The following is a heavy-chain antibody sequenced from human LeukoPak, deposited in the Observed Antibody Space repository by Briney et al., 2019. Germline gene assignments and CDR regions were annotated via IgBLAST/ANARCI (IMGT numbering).Heavy chain of an antibody. CDR1: GGSISNSNYY. J-gene: IGHJ4*02. CDR2: IYYSGST. D-gene: IGHD3-22*01. CDR3: ARERKNYYDSSGYVDY. V-gene: IGHV4-61*01. Sequence: SETLSLTCTVSGGSISNSNYYWGWIRQPPGKGLEWIGYIYYSGSTNYNPSLKSRVTISVDTSKNQFSLKLSSVTAADTAVYYCARERKNYYDSSGYVDYWGQGTLVTVSS.